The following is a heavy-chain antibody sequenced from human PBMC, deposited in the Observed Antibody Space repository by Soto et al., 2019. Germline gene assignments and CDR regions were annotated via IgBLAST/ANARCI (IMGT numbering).Heavy chain of an antibody. V-gene: IGHV5-51*01. D-gene: IGHD2-21*01. CDR3: ARRDDADGGFDH. Sequence: EVQLVQSGAEVKNPGESLQISCKGSGYSFSNYWIGWVRQMPGKGLEWMGIIYPDDSDTRYSPSFQGQVTISADKSTSNAYLQWSSLKVSDSVMYYCARRDDADGGFDHWGQGTLVTVSS. CDR1: GYSFSNYW. CDR2: IYPDDSDT. J-gene: IGHJ4*02.